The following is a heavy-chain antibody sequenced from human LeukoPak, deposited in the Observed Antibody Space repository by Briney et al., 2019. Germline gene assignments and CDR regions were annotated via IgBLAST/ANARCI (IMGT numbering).Heavy chain of an antibody. D-gene: IGHD6-6*01. CDR2: TTNTGGLR. CDR1: GFTFSDYY. Sequence: PGGSLRLSCAASGFTFSDYYMSWIRQAPGQGLEWVSCTTNTGGLRYYADSVKGRFTISRDNAKNSLYLQMNSLRAEDTAVYYCARKRASQGIDYWGQGTLVTVSS. V-gene: IGHV3-11*04. J-gene: IGHJ4*02. CDR3: ARKRASQGIDY.